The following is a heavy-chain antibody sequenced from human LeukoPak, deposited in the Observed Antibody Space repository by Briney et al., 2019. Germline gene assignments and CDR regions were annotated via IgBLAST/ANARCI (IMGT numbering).Heavy chain of an antibody. CDR1: GFTFSSYN. CDR3: AREYYDYVWGSYPPSSFDY. Sequence: GGSLRLSCAASGFTFSSYNMNWVRQAPGKGLEWVSSITSSSSYIYYADSVKGRFTISRDNAKNSLYLQMNSLRAEDTAVYHCAREYYDYVWGSYPPSSFDYWGQGTLVTVSS. CDR2: ITSSSSYI. V-gene: IGHV3-21*01. J-gene: IGHJ4*02. D-gene: IGHD3-16*02.